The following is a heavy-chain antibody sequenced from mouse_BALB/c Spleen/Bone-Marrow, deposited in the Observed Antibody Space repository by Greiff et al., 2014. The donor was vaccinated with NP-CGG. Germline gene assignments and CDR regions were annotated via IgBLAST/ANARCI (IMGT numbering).Heavy chain of an antibody. Sequence: VQLQQSGPELVKPGASVKISCKASGYSFTGYYMHWVKQSHGNSLDWIGYIYPYNGVSSYNQKFKGKATLAVDKSSSTAYMELRSLTSDDSAVYYCESRGEYFDVWGAGTTVTVSS. CDR1: GYSFTGYY. J-gene: IGHJ1*01. CDR3: ESRGEYFDV. V-gene: IGHV1-31*01. CDR2: IYPYNGVS.